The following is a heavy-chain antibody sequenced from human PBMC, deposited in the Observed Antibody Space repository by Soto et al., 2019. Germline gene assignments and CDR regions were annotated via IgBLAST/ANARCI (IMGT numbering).Heavy chain of an antibody. CDR1: GVALSNAW. Sequence: LVASGGDLVKPGGSLRLSCVASGVALSNAWVNWVRQAPGKGLEWVGRIKRKIDGETTDYAAPVKGRFTISRGDSKNTLYLQMNSLNTDYTAVYYCTADTHDSIGQSADYWGQGTQVTVSS. V-gene: IGHV3-15*07. CDR3: TADTHDSIGQSADY. D-gene: IGHD3-22*01. CDR2: IKRKIDGETT. J-gene: IGHJ4*02.